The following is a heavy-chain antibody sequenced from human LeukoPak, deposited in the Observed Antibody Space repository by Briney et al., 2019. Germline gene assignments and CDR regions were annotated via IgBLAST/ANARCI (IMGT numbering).Heavy chain of an antibody. V-gene: IGHV4-38-2*02. Sequence: SETPSLTCTVSGYSISSGYYWGWIRQPPGKGLEWIGSIYHSGSTYYNPSLKSRVTISVDTSKNQISLKLSSVTAADTAVYYCARSVYVYGSGSYSVMDVWGKGTTVTISS. D-gene: IGHD3-10*01. J-gene: IGHJ6*03. CDR2: IYHSGST. CDR3: ARSVYVYGSGSYSVMDV. CDR1: GYSISSGYY.